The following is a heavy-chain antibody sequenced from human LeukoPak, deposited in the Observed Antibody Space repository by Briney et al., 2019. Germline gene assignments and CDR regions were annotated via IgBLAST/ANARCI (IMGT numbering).Heavy chain of an antibody. J-gene: IGHJ4*02. V-gene: IGHV3-53*01. CDR2: IYSGGST. CDR1: GFTVSSNY. CDR3: ARGGYCSSTSCSSDY. D-gene: IGHD2-2*01. Sequence: PGGSLRLSCAASGFTVSSNYMSWVRQAPGKGLEWVSVIYSGGSTYYADSVKGRFTISRDNSKNTLYLQMNSLRAEDTAVYYCARGGYCSSTSCSSDYWGQGTLVTVSS.